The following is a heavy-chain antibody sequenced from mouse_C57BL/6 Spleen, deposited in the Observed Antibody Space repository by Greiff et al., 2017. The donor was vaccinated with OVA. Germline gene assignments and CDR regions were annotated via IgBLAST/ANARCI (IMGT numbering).Heavy chain of an antibody. J-gene: IGHJ2*01. CDR2: ISRGSSTI. CDR3: ARYYGNYVDCLDY. V-gene: IGHV5-17*01. CDR1: GFTFSDYG. Sequence: EVQVVESGGGLVKPGGSLKLSCAASGFTFSDYGMHWVRQAPEKGLEWVAYISRGSSTIYYADTVKGRFTISRDNAKNTLFLQMTSLRSEDTAMYDCARYYGNYVDCLDYWGQGTTLTVSS. D-gene: IGHD2-1*01.